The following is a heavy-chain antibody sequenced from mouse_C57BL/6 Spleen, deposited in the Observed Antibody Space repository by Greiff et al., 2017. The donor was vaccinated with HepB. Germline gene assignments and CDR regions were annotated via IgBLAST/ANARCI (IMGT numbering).Heavy chain of an antibody. Sequence: QVQLQQPGAELVMPGASVKLSCKASGYTFTSYWMHWVKQRPGQGLEWIGEIDPSDSYTNYNQKFKGKSTLTVDKSSSTAYMQLSSLTSEDSAVYYCASSPLCSLYAMDYWGQGTSVTVSS. CDR2: IDPSDSYT. J-gene: IGHJ4*01. V-gene: IGHV1-69*01. D-gene: IGHD6-2*01. CDR1: GYTFTSYW. CDR3: ASSPLCSLYAMDY.